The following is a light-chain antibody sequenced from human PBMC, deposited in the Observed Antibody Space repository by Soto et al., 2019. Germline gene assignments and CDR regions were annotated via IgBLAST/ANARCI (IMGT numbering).Light chain of an antibody. J-gene: IGLJ3*02. V-gene: IGLV2-14*01. CDR3: SSYTTTSTT. CDR1: ISDIGSYHY. CDR2: EVT. Sequence: QSVLTQPASMSGSLGQSITISCTGTISDIGSYHYVSWYQHHPGKAPKLIIYEVTNRPSGVSNRFSGSKSGNTASLTISGLQAEDEADYYCSSYTTTSTTFGGGTKLTVL.